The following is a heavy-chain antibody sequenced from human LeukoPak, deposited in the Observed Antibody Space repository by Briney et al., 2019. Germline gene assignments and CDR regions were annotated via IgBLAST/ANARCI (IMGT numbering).Heavy chain of an antibody. Sequence: PGGSLRLSCAASGFTVSSNYMSWVRQAPGKGLEWVSVIYSGGSTYYADSVKGRFTISRDNSKNTLYLQMNSLRAEDTAVYYCARVQQLADFDYWGQGTLVTVSS. CDR1: GFTVSSNY. CDR2: IYSGGST. V-gene: IGHV3-66*01. CDR3: ARVQQLADFDY. J-gene: IGHJ4*02. D-gene: IGHD6-13*01.